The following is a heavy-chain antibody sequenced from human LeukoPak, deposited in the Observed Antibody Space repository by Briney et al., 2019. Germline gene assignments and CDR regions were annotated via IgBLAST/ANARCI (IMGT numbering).Heavy chain of an antibody. CDR1: GYTFTSYD. CDR2: MNPNSGNT. D-gene: IGHD3-22*01. Sequence: ASVKVSCKASGYTFTSYDINWVRQATGQGLEWMGWMNPNSGNTGYAQKSQGRVTMTRNTSISTAYMELSSLRSEDTAVYYCARGISPYYYDSSGSNDYWGQGTLVTVSS. V-gene: IGHV1-8*01. J-gene: IGHJ4*02. CDR3: ARGISPYYYDSSGSNDY.